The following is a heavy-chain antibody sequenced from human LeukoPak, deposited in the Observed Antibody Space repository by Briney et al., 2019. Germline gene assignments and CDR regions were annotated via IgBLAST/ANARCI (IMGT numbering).Heavy chain of an antibody. CDR1: GFSFSDSY. CDR3: ARGFSYSEDYFDY. D-gene: IGHD5-18*01. V-gene: IGHV3-7*05. Sequence: GGSLRLSCAASGFSFSDSYMSWVRQAPGKGLEWVANINQDGSGKYYVDSVKGRFTISRDNAKDSLYLQMTSLRAEDTAVYYCARGFSYSEDYFDYWGQGTLVTVSS. CDR2: INQDGSGK. J-gene: IGHJ4*02.